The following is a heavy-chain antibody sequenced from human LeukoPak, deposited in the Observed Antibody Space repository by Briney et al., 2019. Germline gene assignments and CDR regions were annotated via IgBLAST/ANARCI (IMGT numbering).Heavy chain of an antibody. V-gene: IGHV4-61*01. J-gene: IGHJ4*02. CDR2: INHSGST. Sequence: SETLSLTCTVSGGSVSSGSYYWSWIRQPPGKGLEWIGEINHSGSTNYNPSLKSRVTISVDTSKNQFSLKLSSVTAADTAVYYCARGLSKLGWLRYPLDYWGQGTLVTVSS. D-gene: IGHD5-12*01. CDR1: GGSVSSGSYY. CDR3: ARGLSKLGWLRYPLDY.